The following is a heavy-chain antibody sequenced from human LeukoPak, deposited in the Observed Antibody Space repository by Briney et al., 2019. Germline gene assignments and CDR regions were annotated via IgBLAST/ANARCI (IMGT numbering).Heavy chain of an antibody. CDR1: GGSIISYY. CDR3: ARQYCSTSRCFDY. V-gene: IGHV4-59*08. D-gene: IGHD2-2*01. J-gene: IGHJ4*02. Sequence: PSETLSLTCTVSGGSIISYYWNWIRQPPGKGLEWIGYIFYSGSTNYNPSLESRVTISVDTSKNQFSLRLTSVTAADTAIYYCARQYCSTSRCFDYWGQGGLVTVSA. CDR2: IFYSGST.